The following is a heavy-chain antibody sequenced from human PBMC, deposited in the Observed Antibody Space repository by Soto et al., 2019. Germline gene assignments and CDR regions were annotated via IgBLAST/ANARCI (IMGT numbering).Heavy chain of an antibody. Sequence: SVKGSCKASGGTFSSYAISWVRQAPGQGLEWMGGIIPIFGTANYAQKCQGRATITADESTSTAYMELSSLRSEDTAVYYCASPRRIAAAGYYYYGMDVWGQGTTATDSS. CDR1: GGTFSSYA. V-gene: IGHV1-69*13. CDR3: ASPRRIAAAGYYYYGMDV. D-gene: IGHD6-13*01. CDR2: IIPIFGTA. J-gene: IGHJ6*02.